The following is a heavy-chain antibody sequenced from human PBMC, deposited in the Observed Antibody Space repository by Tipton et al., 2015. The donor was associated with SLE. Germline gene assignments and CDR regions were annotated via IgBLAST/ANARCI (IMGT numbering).Heavy chain of an antibody. CDR3: ARGRKPAYYYDSSGCFDY. V-gene: IGHV3-30*04. CDR1: GFSFSRSA. D-gene: IGHD3-22*01. J-gene: IGHJ4*02. CDR2: ISYNGTNK. Sequence: SLRLSCAASGFSFSRSAMHWVRQAPGKGLVWVSVISYNGTNKYYGDSVKGRFTISRDNSKNTLYLQMNSLRAEDTAVYYCARGRKPAYYYDSSGCFDYWGQGTLVTVSS.